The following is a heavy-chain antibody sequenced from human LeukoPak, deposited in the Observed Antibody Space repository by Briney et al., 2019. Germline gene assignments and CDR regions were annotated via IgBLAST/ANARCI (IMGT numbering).Heavy chain of an antibody. CDR1: GYTFTGYY. D-gene: IGHD3-10*01. V-gene: IGHV1-2*02. J-gene: IGHJ4*02. Sequence: GASVKVSCKASGYTFTGYYMHWVRQAPGQGLEWMGWINPNSGGTNYAQKFQGRVTMTRNTSISTAYMELSSLRSEDTAVYYCARAYDYYGSGSYGYWGQGTLVTVSS. CDR2: INPNSGGT. CDR3: ARAYDYYGSGSYGY.